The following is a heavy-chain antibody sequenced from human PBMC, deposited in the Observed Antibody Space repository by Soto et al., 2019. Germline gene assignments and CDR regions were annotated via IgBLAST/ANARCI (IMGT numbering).Heavy chain of an antibody. CDR2: IDWDDDK. D-gene: IGHD6-19*01. J-gene: IGHJ6*02. Sequence: SGPTLVNPTQTLTLTCTFSGFSLSTSGMCVSWIRQPPGKALEWLALIDWDDDKYYSTSLKTRLTISKNTSKNQVILTMTNMKPVDTATYFYSRIRRSSGWEPYNHSMDVWGQGTTVTVSS. V-gene: IGHV2-70*01. CDR3: SRIRRSSGWEPYNHSMDV. CDR1: GFSLSTSGMC.